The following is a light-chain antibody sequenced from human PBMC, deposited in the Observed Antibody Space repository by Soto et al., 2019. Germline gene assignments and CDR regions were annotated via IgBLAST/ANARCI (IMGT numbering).Light chain of an antibody. J-gene: IGLJ2*01. CDR2: EGT. CDR3: CSYAGRSTLI. V-gene: IGLV2-23*01. CDR1: SSDVGTYNL. Sequence: QSALTQPASVSGSPGQSITISCTGTSSDVGTYNLVSWYQQSPGKAPKLMIYEGTKRPSGVSDRFSGSKSGNTASLTISGLQAEDEADYYCCSYAGRSTLIFGGGTKVTVL.